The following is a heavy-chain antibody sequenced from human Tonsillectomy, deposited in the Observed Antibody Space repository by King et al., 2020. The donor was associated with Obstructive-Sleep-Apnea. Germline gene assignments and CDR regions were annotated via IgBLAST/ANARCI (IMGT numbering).Heavy chain of an antibody. CDR1: GDSISNYY. CDR2: MYYSGNT. CDR3: ARHRGVEDYGGYGDYFDY. Sequence: VQLQESGPGLVKPSETLSLTCTVSGDSISNYYWSWIRQPPGKGLECIGYMYYSGNTNYNPSLKSRVTISVDTSKIQFSLRLSSVTAADTAVYYCARHRGVEDYGGYGDYFDYWGQGTLVTVSS. J-gene: IGHJ4*02. D-gene: IGHD5-12*01. V-gene: IGHV4-59*08.